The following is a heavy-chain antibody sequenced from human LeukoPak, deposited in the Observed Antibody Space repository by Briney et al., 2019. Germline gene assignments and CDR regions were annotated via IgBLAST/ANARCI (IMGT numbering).Heavy chain of an antibody. CDR2: IYYSGST. J-gene: IGHJ4*02. CDR1: GGSISSYY. D-gene: IGHD6-19*01. V-gene: IGHV4-59*08. Sequence: PSETLSLTCTVSGGSISSYYWSWIRQPPGKGLEWIGYIYYSGSTNYNPSLKSRVTISVDTSKNQFSLKLSSVTAADTAVYYCARHMGSWLVLDYWGQGALVTVSS. CDR3: ARHMGSWLVLDY.